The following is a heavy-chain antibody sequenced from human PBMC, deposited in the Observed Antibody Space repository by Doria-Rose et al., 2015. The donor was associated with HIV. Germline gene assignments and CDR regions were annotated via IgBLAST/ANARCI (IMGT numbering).Heavy chain of an antibody. CDR3: ARIKSSRWYHRYYFDF. CDR2: IFSDDER. J-gene: IGHJ4*02. D-gene: IGHD6-13*01. Sequence: QITLKESGPVLVKPTETLTLTCTVSGVSLSSPGMGVSWIRHPPGKALEWLANIFSDDERSYKTSLKIRLTISRGTAKSQVVLTMTDMGPVDTATYYCARIKSSRWYHRYYFDFWGQGTLVIVSA. CDR1: GVSLSSPGMG. V-gene: IGHV2-26*01.